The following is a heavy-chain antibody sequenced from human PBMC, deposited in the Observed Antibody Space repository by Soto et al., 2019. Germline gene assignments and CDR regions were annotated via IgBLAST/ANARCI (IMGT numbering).Heavy chain of an antibody. CDR1: GYTFTGYY. D-gene: IGHD1-7*01. Sequence: QVQLVQSGAEVKKSGASVKVSCKASGYTFTGYYIHWVRQAPGQGPEWMGEISPNSGGTKYAQKFQCRVTMTRDTSISTVYMELTNLSPDDTAVYYCGRGRSGELVVFYWGQGTLVTVYS. CDR2: ISPNSGGT. CDR3: GRGRSGELVVFY. J-gene: IGHJ4*02. V-gene: IGHV1-2*02.